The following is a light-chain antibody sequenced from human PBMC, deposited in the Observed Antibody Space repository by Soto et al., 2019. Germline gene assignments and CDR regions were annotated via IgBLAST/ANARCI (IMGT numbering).Light chain of an antibody. J-gene: IGKJ2*01. CDR2: AAS. CDR1: QTISRD. V-gene: IGKV1-39*01. CDR3: QQSYSTPYT. Sequence: DIQMSQSPSSLSASVRDRVSITCRASQTISRDLNWYQQKPGKAPKLLIFAASSLQSGVPSRFSGSGSGTDFTLTISGLQVEDFATYYCQQSYSTPYTFGQGTKLEIK.